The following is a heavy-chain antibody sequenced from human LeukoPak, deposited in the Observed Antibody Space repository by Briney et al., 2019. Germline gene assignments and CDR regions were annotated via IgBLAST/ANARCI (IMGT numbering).Heavy chain of an antibody. V-gene: IGHV1-46*01. CDR2: INPSGDNT. D-gene: IGHD3-10*01. J-gene: IGHJ5*02. CDR3: ARAMVRGPNWFDP. Sequence: ASVKVSCEASGYIFTSYYMHWVRQAPGQGLEWMGIINPSGDNTRYAQKLQGRVTMTRDMSTSTAYMELRSLRSDDTAVYYCARAMVRGPNWFDPWGQGTLVTVSS. CDR1: GYIFTSYY.